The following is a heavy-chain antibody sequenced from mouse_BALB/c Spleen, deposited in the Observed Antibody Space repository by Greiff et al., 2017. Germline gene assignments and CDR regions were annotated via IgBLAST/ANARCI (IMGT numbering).Heavy chain of an antibody. CDR2: IWSGGST. CDR1: GFSLTSYG. D-gene: IGHD4-1*01. V-gene: IGHV2-2*02. J-gene: IGHJ4*01. Sequence: QVHVKQSGPGLVQPSQSLSITCTVSGFSLTSYGVHWVRQSPGKGLEWLGVIWSGGSTDYNAAFISRLSISKDNSKSQVFFKMNSLQANDTAIYYCARKLTGTRDYAMDYWGQGTSVTVSS. CDR3: ARKLTGTRDYAMDY.